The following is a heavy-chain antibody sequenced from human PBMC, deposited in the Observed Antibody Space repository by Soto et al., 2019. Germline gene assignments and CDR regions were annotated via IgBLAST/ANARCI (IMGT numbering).Heavy chain of an antibody. CDR3: ARARATIATAAIFDC. Sequence: SSETLSLTCAVSGGSISTSNWWSWVRQPPGKGLEWIGEVYRTGSTNYNPSLESRLTISVDKSKNQFSLKLTSVTAADTAVYYCARARATIATAAIFDCWGQGTLVTV. D-gene: IGHD6-13*01. CDR1: GGSISTSNW. CDR2: VYRTGST. V-gene: IGHV4-4*02. J-gene: IGHJ4*02.